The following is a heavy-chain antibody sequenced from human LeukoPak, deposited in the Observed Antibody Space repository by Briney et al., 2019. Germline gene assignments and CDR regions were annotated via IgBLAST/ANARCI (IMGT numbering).Heavy chain of an antibody. V-gene: IGHV3-7*01. CDR1: GFTFSSYW. D-gene: IGHD6-13*01. Sequence: GGSLRLSCAASGFTFSSYWMSWVRQAPGKGLEWVXXIKQDGSEKYYVDSVKGRFTISRDNAKNSLYLQMNSLRAEDTAVYYCARDQSWYYYYYGMDVWGQGTTVTVSS. J-gene: IGHJ6*02. CDR3: ARDQSWYYYYYGMDV. CDR2: IKQDGSEK.